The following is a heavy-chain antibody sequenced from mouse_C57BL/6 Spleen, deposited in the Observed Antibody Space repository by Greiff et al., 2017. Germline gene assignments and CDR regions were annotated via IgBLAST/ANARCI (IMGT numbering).Heavy chain of an antibody. Sequence: QVQLQQPGAELVMPGASVKLSCKASGYTFTSYWMHWVKQRPEQGLEWIGEIDPSDSYTNYNQKFKGKSTLTVDKSSSTAYMQLSSLTSEDSAVYYCARSADSSGYFDYWGQGTTLTVSS. J-gene: IGHJ2*01. V-gene: IGHV1-69*01. D-gene: IGHD3-2*02. CDR1: GYTFTSYW. CDR2: IDPSDSYT. CDR3: ARSADSSGYFDY.